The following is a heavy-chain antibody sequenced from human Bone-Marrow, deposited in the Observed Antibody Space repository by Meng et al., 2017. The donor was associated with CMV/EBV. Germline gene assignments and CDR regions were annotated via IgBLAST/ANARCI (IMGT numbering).Heavy chain of an antibody. D-gene: IGHD6-13*01. J-gene: IGHJ3*02. CDR2: INPNSGGT. CDR3: ARANVYSSSWYLKQGAFDI. Sequence: ASVKVSCKASGYTFTGYYMHWVRQAPGQGLEWMGWINPNSGGTNYAQKFQGRVTMTRDTSISTAYMELSRLRSDDTAVYYCARANVYSSSWYLKQGAFDIWGQGTMVTVSS. V-gene: IGHV1-2*02. CDR1: GYTFTGYY.